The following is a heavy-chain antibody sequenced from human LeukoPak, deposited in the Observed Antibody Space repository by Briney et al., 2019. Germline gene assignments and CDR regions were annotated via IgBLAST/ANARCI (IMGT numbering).Heavy chain of an antibody. D-gene: IGHD5-12*01. CDR2: IYSGGST. CDR3: AREYSGYEYYFDY. J-gene: IGHJ4*02. Sequence: GGSLRLSCAASGFTVSSNYMSWVRQAPGKGLEWVSVIYSGGSTYYADSVKGRFTISRDNSKNTLYLQMNSLRAEDTAVYYCAREYSGYEYYFDYWGRGTLVTVSS. V-gene: IGHV3-66*01. CDR1: GFTVSSNY.